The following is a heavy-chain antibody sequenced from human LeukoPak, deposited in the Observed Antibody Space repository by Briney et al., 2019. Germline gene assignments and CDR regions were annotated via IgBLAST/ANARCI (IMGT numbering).Heavy chain of an antibody. J-gene: IGHJ3*02. V-gene: IGHV4-34*01. CDR1: GGSFSDYQ. CDR2: ISHSGTT. D-gene: IGHD3-16*01. Sequence: SETLSLTCAVSGGSFSDYQWNWIRQSPGKGLEWLGEISHSGTTTYNPSLKSRVTISVDTSKNQFSLRLRSVTAADAAVYYCARGLVWRFLLDSRRDSFDIWGQGTTITVSS. CDR3: ARGLVWRFLLDSRRDSFDI.